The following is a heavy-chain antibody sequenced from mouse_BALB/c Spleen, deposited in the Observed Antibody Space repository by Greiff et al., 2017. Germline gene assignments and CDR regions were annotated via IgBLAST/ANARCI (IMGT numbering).Heavy chain of an antibody. CDR2: ISSGSSTI. D-gene: IGHD1-1*01. V-gene: IGHV5-17*02. Sequence: EVKLVESGGGLVQPGGSRKLSCAASGFTFSSVGMHWVRQALERRLVWVAYISSGSSTIYYADTVKGRFTISRDNPKSTLFLQMTSLRSEDTAMYYCARDGTGYYGSRSYWYFDVWGAGTTVTVSS. J-gene: IGHJ1*01. CDR1: GFTFSSVG. CDR3: ARDGTGYYGSRSYWYFDV.